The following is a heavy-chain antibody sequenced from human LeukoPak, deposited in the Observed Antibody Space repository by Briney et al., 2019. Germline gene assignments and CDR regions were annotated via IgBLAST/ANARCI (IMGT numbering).Heavy chain of an antibody. Sequence: ASVKVSCKASGYIFTGYYMHWVRQAPGQGLEWMGWTNPKSGDTDYAQKFQGRVTMTRDTSISTVYMELSSLKSDDTAVYYCTRGRTLNNAPPAPSQYWGQGTLVTVSS. CDR3: TRGRTLNNAPPAPSQY. D-gene: IGHD1-14*01. CDR2: TNPKSGDT. J-gene: IGHJ4*02. CDR1: GYIFTGYY. V-gene: IGHV1-2*02.